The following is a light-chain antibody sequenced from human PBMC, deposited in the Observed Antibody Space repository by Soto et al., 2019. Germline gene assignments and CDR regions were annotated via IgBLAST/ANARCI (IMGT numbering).Light chain of an antibody. CDR1: TPNVGTKH. J-gene: IGLJ2*01. Sequence: QSVLTQPPSVSAAPGQKVTISCSGSTPNVGTKHVSWYQQFPGTVPKVLIYDNDKRRSGIPDRFSGSRSGTTATLAITGLQSGDEADYYCASWDTSLTVAIFGGGTKLTVL. CDR2: DND. V-gene: IGLV1-51*01. CDR3: ASWDTSLTVAI.